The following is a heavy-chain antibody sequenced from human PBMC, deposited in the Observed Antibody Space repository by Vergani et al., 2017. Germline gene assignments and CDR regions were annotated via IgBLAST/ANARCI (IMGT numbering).Heavy chain of an antibody. D-gene: IGHD3-3*01. J-gene: IGHJ4*02. V-gene: IGHV3-23*01. CDR2: INNSGGST. CDR1: GLTFSSYA. CDR3: AKRGGDFLHDYFDY. Sequence: EVQLLESGGGLVQPGGSLTLSCAASGLTFSSYAMSWVRQAPGKGLEWVSGINNSGGSTYYADSVKGRFTISRDNSRNTLYLQMDGLTAEDTAVYYCAKRGGDFLHDYFDYWGQGTLVSVSS.